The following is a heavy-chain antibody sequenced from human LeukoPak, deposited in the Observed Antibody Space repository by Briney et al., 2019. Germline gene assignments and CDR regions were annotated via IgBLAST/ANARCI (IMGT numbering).Heavy chain of an antibody. CDR3: AWGPNRDYFDY. CDR2: ISYTGST. Sequence: SETLSLTCTVSGGSLPTSYWNWIPQPPGKGLEWIGHISYTGSTNYNPSLKSRVTISVDTSKNQFSLNLSSATAADTAVFSCAWGPNRDYFDYWGQGTLVTVSS. D-gene: IGHD3-16*01. V-gene: IGHV4-59*01. CDR1: GGSLPTSY. J-gene: IGHJ4*02.